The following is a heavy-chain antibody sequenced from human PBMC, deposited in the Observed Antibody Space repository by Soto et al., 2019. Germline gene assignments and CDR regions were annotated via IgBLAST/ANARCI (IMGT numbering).Heavy chain of an antibody. CDR3: AKDVLRFLEWLAFYGMDV. Sequence: QVQLVESGGGVVQPGRSLRLSCAASGFTFSSYGMHWVRQAPGKGLEWVAVISYDGSNKYYADSVKGRFTISRDNSKNTLYLQMNSPRAEDTAAYYCAKDVLRFLEWLAFYGMDVWGQGTTVTVSS. J-gene: IGHJ6*02. CDR2: ISYDGSNK. V-gene: IGHV3-30*18. CDR1: GFTFSSYG. D-gene: IGHD3-3*01.